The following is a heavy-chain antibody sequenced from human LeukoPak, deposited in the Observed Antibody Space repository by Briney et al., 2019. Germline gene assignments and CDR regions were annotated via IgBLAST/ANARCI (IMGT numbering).Heavy chain of an antibody. CDR2: ISYDGSTK. V-gene: IGHV3-30*18. D-gene: IGHD6-13*01. J-gene: IGHJ1*01. CDR1: GFTFSSHG. Sequence: GGALRLSCAASGFTFSSHGMQGVRQAPGKGLEWVAVISYDGSTKYYAGSVKGRFTISRDNSKSALYLQMKTLRAEDTAVYYCAKESGSRSYGAYFPQGGEGTLVTVSS. CDR3: AKESGSRSYGAYFPQ.